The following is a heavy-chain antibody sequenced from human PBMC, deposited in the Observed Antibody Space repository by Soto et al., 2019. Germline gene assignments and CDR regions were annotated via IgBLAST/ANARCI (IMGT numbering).Heavy chain of an antibody. CDR1: AVSISSDD. V-gene: IGHV4-59*01. D-gene: IGHD5-12*01. CDR3: ARGPPWMDAFDI. CDR2: TTHTGTT. J-gene: IGHJ3*02. Sequence: QVQLQESGPGLVKPSETLSLTFTFSAVSISSDDWTWNRQSPGKGLEWIAYTTHTGTTDYNLPLKSRVTISLDTSKNQFSLNLSSVTAADTAVYYCARGPPWMDAFDIWGQGTKVTGSP.